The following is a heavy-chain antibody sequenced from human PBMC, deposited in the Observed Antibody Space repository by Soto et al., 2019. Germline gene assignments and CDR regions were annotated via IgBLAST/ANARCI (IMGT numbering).Heavy chain of an antibody. V-gene: IGHV3-33*03. J-gene: IGHJ4*02. CDR3: VKESAPPFFDS. Sequence: WGSLLIACVCSVFTLNNYGVHWVRQAPGKGLDRVAIMCYDGLRQTYLDSVRGRFTVSIDSSTNTIYLQMNSLRVEDTGNYFCVKESAPPFFDSWGQGTPVTV. CDR2: MCYDGLRQ. CDR1: VFTLNNYG.